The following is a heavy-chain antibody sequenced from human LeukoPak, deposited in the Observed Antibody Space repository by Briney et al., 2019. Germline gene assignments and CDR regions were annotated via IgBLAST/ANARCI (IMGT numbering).Heavy chain of an antibody. V-gene: IGHV4-59*01. J-gene: IGHJ4*02. D-gene: IGHD6-19*01. CDR3: ARAHSSGWYEFDY. CDR1: GGSISSYY. CDR2: IYYSGST. Sequence: SETLSLTCTASGGSISSYYWSWIRQPPGKGLEWIGYIYYSGSTNYNPSLKSRVTISVDTSKNQFSLKLSSVTAADTAVYYCARAHSSGWYEFDYWDQGTLVTVSS.